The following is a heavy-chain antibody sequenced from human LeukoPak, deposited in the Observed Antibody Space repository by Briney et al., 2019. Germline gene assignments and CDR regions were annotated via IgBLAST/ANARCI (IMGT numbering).Heavy chain of an antibody. CDR1: GFTFSSYA. V-gene: IGHV3-23*01. CDR3: AKDKSSGYYSRNWFDP. CDR2: ISGSGGST. J-gene: IGHJ5*02. Sequence: GGSLRLSCAASGFTFSSYAMSWVRQAPGKGLEWVSAISGSGGSTYYADSVKGRFTISRDNSKNTLYLQMNSLRAEDMAVYYCAKDKSSGYYSRNWFDPWGQGTLVTVSS. D-gene: IGHD3-22*01.